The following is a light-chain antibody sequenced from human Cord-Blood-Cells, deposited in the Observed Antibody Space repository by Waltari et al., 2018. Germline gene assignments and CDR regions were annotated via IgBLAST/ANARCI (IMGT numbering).Light chain of an antibody. V-gene: IGLV2-14*01. Sequence: QSALTQPASVSGSPGQSITIPCTGTSSYVGGYNYVPWYQQHPGKDPQLMIYYVSKRPSGVSNRFSGSKSGNTASLTISGLQAEDEADYYCSSYTSSSTYVFGTGTKVTVL. CDR2: YVS. J-gene: IGLJ1*01. CDR1: SSYVGGYNY. CDR3: SSYTSSSTYV.